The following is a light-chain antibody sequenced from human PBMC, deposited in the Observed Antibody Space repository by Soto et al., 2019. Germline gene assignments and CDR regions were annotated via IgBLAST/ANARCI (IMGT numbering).Light chain of an antibody. CDR2: AAS. V-gene: IGKV1-9*01. CDR3: QQLNSYPIT. CDR1: QGISSY. J-gene: IGKJ5*01. Sequence: IQLTQSPSSLSASVGDRVTITCRASQGISSYLAWYQQKPVKAPKLLIYAASTLQSGVPSRFSGSGSGTDFTLTIISLQPEDFATYYCQQLNSYPITFGQGTRLEIK.